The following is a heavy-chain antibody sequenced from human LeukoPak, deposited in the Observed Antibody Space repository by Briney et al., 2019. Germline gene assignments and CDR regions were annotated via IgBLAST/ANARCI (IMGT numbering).Heavy chain of an antibody. V-gene: IGHV4-34*01. CDR1: GGSFSGSY. CDR3: ARGRRRGYSYGTDFDY. Sequence: SETLSLTCSVSGGSFSGSYWSWIRQPPGKGLEWIGEINHSGTTNYNPSLKSRVTISVDTSKNQFSLKLSSVTAADTAVYYCARGRRRGYSYGTDFDYWGQGTLVTVSS. J-gene: IGHJ4*02. CDR2: INHSGTT. D-gene: IGHD5-18*01.